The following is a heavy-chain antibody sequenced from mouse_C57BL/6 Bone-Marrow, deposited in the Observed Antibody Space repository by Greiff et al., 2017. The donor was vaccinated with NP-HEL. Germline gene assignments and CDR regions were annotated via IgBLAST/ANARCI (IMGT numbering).Heavy chain of an antibody. CDR3: TTWGPFDY. Sequence: VQLQQSGAELVRPGASVKLSCTASGFNIKDDYMHWVKQRPEQGLEWIGWIDPENGDTEYASKFQGKATITADTSSNTAYLQLSSLTSEDTAVYYCTTWGPFDYWGQGTTLTASS. CDR2: IDPENGDT. V-gene: IGHV14-4*01. CDR1: GFNIKDDY. J-gene: IGHJ2*01.